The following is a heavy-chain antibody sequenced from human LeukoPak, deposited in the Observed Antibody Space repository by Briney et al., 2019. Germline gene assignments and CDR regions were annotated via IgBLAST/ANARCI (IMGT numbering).Heavy chain of an antibody. CDR3: ARVIGGNSFDY. CDR1: GGSISSGGYS. Sequence: SETLSLTCAVSGGSISSGGYSWSWIRQPPGKGLEWIGYTYHSGSTYYNPSLKSRVTISVDRSKNQFSLKLSSVTAADTAVYYCARVIGGNSFDYRGQGTLVTVSS. J-gene: IGHJ4*02. D-gene: IGHD4-23*01. V-gene: IGHV4-30-2*01. CDR2: TYHSGST.